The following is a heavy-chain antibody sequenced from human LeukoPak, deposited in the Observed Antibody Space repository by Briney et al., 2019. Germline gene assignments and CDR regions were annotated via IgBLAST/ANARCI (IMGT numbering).Heavy chain of an antibody. CDR1: GYTFTSYA. J-gene: IGHJ4*02. D-gene: IGHD3-22*01. Sequence: ASVKVYCKASGYTFTSYAISWVGQAPGQGLEWMGWISAYNGNTNYAQKLQGRVTMTTDTSTSTAYMELRSLRSDDTAVYYCARALHSSGLFEYWGQGTLVTVSS. V-gene: IGHV1-18*01. CDR3: ARALHSSGLFEY. CDR2: ISAYNGNT.